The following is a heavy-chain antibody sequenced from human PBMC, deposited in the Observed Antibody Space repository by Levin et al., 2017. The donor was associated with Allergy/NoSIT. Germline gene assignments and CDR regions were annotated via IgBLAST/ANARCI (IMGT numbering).Heavy chain of an antibody. V-gene: IGHV3-23*01. CDR1: GFTFSSYT. CDR3: AKNSSANYFDY. CDR2: ISGSGGGT. Sequence: SCAASGFTFSSYTMNWVRQAPGKGLEWLSSISGSGGGTFYADSVKGRFTISRDFSKNTIYLQMNSLISDDTAVYYCAKNSSANYFDYWGQGTLVTVSS. D-gene: IGHD6-19*01. J-gene: IGHJ4*02.